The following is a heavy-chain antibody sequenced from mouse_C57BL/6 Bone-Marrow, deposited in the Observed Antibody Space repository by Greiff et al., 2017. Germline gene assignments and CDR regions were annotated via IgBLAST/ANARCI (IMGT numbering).Heavy chain of an antibody. D-gene: IGHD2-3*01. V-gene: IGHV14-4*01. Sequence: VQLQQSGAELVRPGASVKLSCTASGFNIKDDYIHWVKQRPEQGLEWIGWIDPEIGDTEYASKFQGKATITSDTSSNTDSLQLSSLTSEDTAVYYCSSFDGNYFDFWGQGTPLTVAS. CDR1: GFNIKDDY. J-gene: IGHJ2*01. CDR3: SSFDGNYFDF. CDR2: IDPEIGDT.